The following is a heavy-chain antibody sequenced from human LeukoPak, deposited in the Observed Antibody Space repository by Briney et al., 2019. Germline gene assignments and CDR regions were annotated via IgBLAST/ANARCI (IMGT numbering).Heavy chain of an antibody. V-gene: IGHV4-59*01. Sequence: SETLSLTCTVSGGSISSYYWNWIRRPPGKGLEWIGYIHYSGSTNYNPSLKSRVTISVDTSMNQVSLKLSSVTAADTALYYCARARDSGSSRYYYYYGLDVWGQGTTVTVSS. D-gene: IGHD1-26*01. CDR1: GGSISSYY. CDR2: IHYSGST. CDR3: ARARDSGSSRYYYYYGLDV. J-gene: IGHJ6*02.